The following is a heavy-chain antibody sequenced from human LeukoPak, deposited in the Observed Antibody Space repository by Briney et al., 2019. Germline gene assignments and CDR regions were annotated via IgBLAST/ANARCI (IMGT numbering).Heavy chain of an antibody. V-gene: IGHV4-30-4*07. Sequence: PSQTLSLTCAVSGGSISSGGYSWSWIRQPPGKGLEWIGYIYYSGSTYYNPSLKSRVTISVDTSKNQFSLKLSSVTAADTAVYYCARDTRIVGATGAFDIWGQGTMVTVSS. CDR1: GGSISSGGYS. J-gene: IGHJ3*02. D-gene: IGHD1-26*01. CDR2: IYYSGST. CDR3: ARDTRIVGATGAFDI.